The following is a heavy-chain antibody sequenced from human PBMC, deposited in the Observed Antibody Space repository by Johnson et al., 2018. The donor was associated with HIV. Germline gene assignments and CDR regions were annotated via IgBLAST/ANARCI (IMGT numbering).Heavy chain of an antibody. CDR2: VSSGGST. J-gene: IGHJ3*02. Sequence: VQLVESGGGLVQPGGSLRLSCAASGFTVSSNYMSWVRQAPGKGLEWVSVVSSGGSTYYADSVKGRFTISSDNSKNTLYLQMSSLRAEDTAVYYCATSGSHFAFDIWGQGTMVTVSS. CDR1: GFTVSSNY. V-gene: IGHV3-66*02. D-gene: IGHD1-26*01. CDR3: ATSGSHFAFDI.